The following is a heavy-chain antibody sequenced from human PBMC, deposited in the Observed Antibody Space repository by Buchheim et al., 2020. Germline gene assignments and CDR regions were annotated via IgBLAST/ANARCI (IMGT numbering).Heavy chain of an antibody. Sequence: QVQLQQWGAGLLKPSETLSLTCAVYGGSFSGYYWSWIRQPPGKGLEWIGEINHSGSTNYNPSLKSRRTISVDTSKNQFSLKLSSVTAADTAVYYCARLALDTATMAEAGGFDYWGQGTL. CDR2: INHSGST. CDR3: ARLALDTATMAEAGGFDY. D-gene: IGHD5-18*01. V-gene: IGHV4-34*01. J-gene: IGHJ4*02. CDR1: GGSFSGYY.